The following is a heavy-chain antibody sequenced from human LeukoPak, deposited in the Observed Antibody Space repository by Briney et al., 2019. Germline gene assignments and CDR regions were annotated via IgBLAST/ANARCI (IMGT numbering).Heavy chain of an antibody. CDR1: GFTFSSYA. Sequence: GGSLRLSCAASGFTFSSYAMSWVRQAPGKGLEWVSAISGSGGSTYYAGSVKGRFTISRDNSKNTLYLKMNSLRAEDTAVYYCAKGGLRYFDWPDEGGYWGQGTLVTVSS. V-gene: IGHV3-23*01. CDR3: AKGGLRYFDWPDEGGY. CDR2: ISGSGGST. D-gene: IGHD3-9*01. J-gene: IGHJ4*02.